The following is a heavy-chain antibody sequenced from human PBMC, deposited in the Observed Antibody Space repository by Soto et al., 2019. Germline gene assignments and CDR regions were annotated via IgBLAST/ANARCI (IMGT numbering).Heavy chain of an antibody. Sequence: SETLSLTCTVSGGSISSSSYYWGWIRQPPGKGLEWIGSIYYSGSTYYNPSLKSRVTISVDTSKNQFSLKLSSVTAADTAVYYCGGGNEYYDHNGKDVWGQGTTVTVSS. J-gene: IGHJ6*02. D-gene: IGHD1-1*01. CDR1: GGSISSSSYY. CDR2: IYYSGST. V-gene: IGHV4-39*01. CDR3: GGGNEYYDHNGKDV.